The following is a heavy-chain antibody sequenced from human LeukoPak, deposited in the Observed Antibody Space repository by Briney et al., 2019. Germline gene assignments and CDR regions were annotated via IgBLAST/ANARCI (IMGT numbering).Heavy chain of an antibody. CDR1: GGSVSSGSYY. V-gene: IGHV4-61*01. CDR2: IHYSGST. Sequence: SETLSLTCTVSGGSVSSGSYYWSWIRQPPGKGLEWIAYIHYSGSTNYNPSLKSRVTISVDTSKNQFSLKLSSVTAADTAVYYCARQGYSSGWDFDYWGQGTLVTVSS. J-gene: IGHJ4*02. D-gene: IGHD6-19*01. CDR3: ARQGYSSGWDFDY.